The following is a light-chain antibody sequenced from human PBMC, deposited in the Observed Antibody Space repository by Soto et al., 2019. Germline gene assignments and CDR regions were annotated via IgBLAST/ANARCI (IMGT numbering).Light chain of an antibody. CDR2: DAS. Sequence: DIVMTQSPATLPVSPGERATLSCRASQSVRSDLAWYQQKLGQAPRLLIYDASTRATGVPVRFSGSESGTDFTLTISSLQSEDSAVYYCQQYDSWPLTFGGGTKVEIK. CDR3: QQYDSWPLT. CDR1: QSVRSD. J-gene: IGKJ4*01. V-gene: IGKV3-15*01.